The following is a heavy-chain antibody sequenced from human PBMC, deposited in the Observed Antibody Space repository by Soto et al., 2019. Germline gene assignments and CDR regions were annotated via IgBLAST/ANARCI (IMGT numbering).Heavy chain of an antibody. CDR1: GGSISSGDYY. V-gene: IGHV4-30-4*01. J-gene: IGHJ4*02. D-gene: IGHD2-15*01. CDR2: IYYSGST. CDR3: ARAANIVVVVAAYPGALDY. Sequence: QVQLQESGPGLVKPSQTLSLTCTVSGGSISSGDYYWSWIRQPPGKGLEWIGYIYYSGSTYYNPSLKSRVTISVDTSKNQFSLKLSSVTAADTAVYYCARAANIVVVVAAYPGALDYWGQGTLVTVSS.